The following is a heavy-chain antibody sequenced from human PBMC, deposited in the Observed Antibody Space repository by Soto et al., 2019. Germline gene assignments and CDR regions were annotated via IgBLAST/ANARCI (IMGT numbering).Heavy chain of an antibody. V-gene: IGHV4-30-4*01. Sequence: QVHLQESGPALVKPSETLSLTCVVSGASVSSDDWWSWVRQPPGKGLEWIGYIYYSGSTYYNPSLKSRVTISVDTSKNQFSLKLSSVTAADTAVYYCARDNILGILYGGMDVWGQGTTVTVSS. CDR1: GASVSSDDW. D-gene: IGHD3-3*01. CDR3: ARDNILGILYGGMDV. CDR2: IYYSGST. J-gene: IGHJ6*02.